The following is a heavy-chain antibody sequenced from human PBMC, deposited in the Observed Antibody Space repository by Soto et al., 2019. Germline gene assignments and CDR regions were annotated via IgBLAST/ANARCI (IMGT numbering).Heavy chain of an antibody. CDR3: VSRIPSWVFDY. J-gene: IGHJ4*01. D-gene: IGHD2-21*01. Sequence: GGSLRLSCAASGFTFRSNWMSWVRQAPGKGLEWVANIKQDGSEKYYVDSVKGRFTISRDKSENTLYLQMNSLRDEDTGVYFCVSRIPSWVFDYWGLGTLVTVSS. V-gene: IGHV3-7*03. CDR1: GFTFRSNW. CDR2: IKQDGSEK.